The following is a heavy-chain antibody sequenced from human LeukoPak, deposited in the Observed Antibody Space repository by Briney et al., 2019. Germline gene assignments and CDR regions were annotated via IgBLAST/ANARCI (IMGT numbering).Heavy chain of an antibody. CDR1: GFTFNSYA. D-gene: IGHD2/OR15-2a*01. J-gene: IGHJ5*02. Sequence: GGSLRLSCAASGFTFNSYAMSWVRQAPGKGPEWVSAISPSGSNIYYADSVKGRFTISRDNSKNTLYLQMNSLRVEDTAIYYCAKDLRHKSTCNCYGWFDPWGQGTLVTVSS. V-gene: IGHV3-23*01. CDR2: ISPSGSNI. CDR3: AKDLRHKSTCNCYGWFDP.